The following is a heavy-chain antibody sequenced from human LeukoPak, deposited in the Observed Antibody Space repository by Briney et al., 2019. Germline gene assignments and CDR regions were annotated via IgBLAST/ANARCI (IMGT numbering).Heavy chain of an antibody. Sequence: GSLRLSCAASGFTFNDYYMTWIRQAPGKGLEWVSTLHRDGSVRYADSVNGRFTISRDDSKNTLSLQMSSLRDEDTAVYYCVRVHGGGYWGQGTLVTVSS. J-gene: IGHJ4*02. V-gene: IGHV3-53*01. CDR3: VRVHGGGY. CDR2: LHRDGSV. CDR1: GFTFNDYY. D-gene: IGHD3-16*01.